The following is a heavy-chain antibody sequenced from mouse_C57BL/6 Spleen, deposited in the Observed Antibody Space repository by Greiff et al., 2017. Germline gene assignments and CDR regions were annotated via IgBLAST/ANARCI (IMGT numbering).Heavy chain of an antibody. J-gene: IGHJ4*01. D-gene: IGHD1-1*01. CDR2: IYPGDGDT. CDR1: GYAFSSYW. CDR3: ARSHYYGSSYAMDY. V-gene: IGHV1-80*01. Sequence: QVQLQQSGAELVKPGASVKISCKASGYAFSSYWMNWVKQRPGKGLAWIGQIYPGDGDTNYNGKFKGKDTLTADKSSSTAYMQLSSLTSEDSAVYFCARSHYYGSSYAMDYWGQGTSVTVSS.